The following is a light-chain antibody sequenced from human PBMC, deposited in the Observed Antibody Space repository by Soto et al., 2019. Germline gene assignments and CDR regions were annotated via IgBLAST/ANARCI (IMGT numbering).Light chain of an antibody. CDR1: NSDVGGYNY. CDR2: EVS. Sequence: QSALTQPASVSGSPGQSITISCTGTNSDVGGYNYVSWYQQYPGKAPKVIIYEVSNRPSGVSNRFSGSKSGTTASLTISGLRAEDEADFYCSSYTTSSTYVFGTGSKLTVL. CDR3: SSYTTSSTYV. V-gene: IGLV2-14*01. J-gene: IGLJ1*01.